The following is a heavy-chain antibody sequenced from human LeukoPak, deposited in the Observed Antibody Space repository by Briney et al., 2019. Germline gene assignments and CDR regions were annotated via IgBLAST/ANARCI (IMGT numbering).Heavy chain of an antibody. CDR1: GFTFSGYS. V-gene: IGHV3-48*02. J-gene: IGHJ4*02. CDR3: TRGRPGHYYDY. D-gene: IGHD6-6*01. CDR2: ISGSGNTI. Sequence: GGSLRLSCVVSGFTFSGYSMNWVRQAPGKGLEWVSYISGSGNTIFYADSMKGRFTVPRDNAKNSLYLQMDSLRDGDTAVYYCTRGRPGHYYDYWGQGTRVTVSS.